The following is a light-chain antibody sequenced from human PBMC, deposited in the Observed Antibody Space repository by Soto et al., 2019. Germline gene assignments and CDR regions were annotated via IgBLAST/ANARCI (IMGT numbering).Light chain of an antibody. Sequence: QSVLTQPPSVSGARGQRVTISCTGSSSNIGAGYDVHWYQQLPGTAPKLLIYGNSNRPSGVPDRFSGSKSGTSASLAITGLQAEDEADYYCQSYDSSLSVSFGGGTKLTVL. CDR2: GNS. V-gene: IGLV1-40*01. CDR1: SSNIGAGYD. CDR3: QSYDSSLSVS. J-gene: IGLJ2*01.